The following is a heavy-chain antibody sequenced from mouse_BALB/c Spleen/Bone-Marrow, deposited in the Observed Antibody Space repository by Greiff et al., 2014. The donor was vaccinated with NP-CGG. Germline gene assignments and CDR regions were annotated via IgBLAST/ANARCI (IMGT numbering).Heavy chain of an antibody. CDR3: ARGIPMDY. CDR2: IYPGDGDT. J-gene: IGHJ4*01. Sequence: QVQLQQSGAELVRPGSSVKISCKASGYAFSSYWMNWVKQRPGQGLEWIGQIYPGDGDTNYNGNFKGKATLTADKSSSTAFMQLSTLTSEGSADYFCARGIPMDYWGQGTSVTVSS. V-gene: IGHV1-80*01. CDR1: GYAFSSYW.